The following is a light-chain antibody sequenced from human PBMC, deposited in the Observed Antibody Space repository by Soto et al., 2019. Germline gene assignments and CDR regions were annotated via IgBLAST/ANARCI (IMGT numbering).Light chain of an antibody. Sequence: QSALTQPRSVSGSPGQSVTISCTGTSSDVGGYNYVSWYQQHPGKAPKLMISDVSKRPSGVPDRFSGSKSDNTASLTISGLQAEDEADYYCCSYAGSYTLVFRTGTKVTVL. CDR1: SSDVGGYNY. J-gene: IGLJ1*01. CDR2: DVS. CDR3: CSYAGSYTLV. V-gene: IGLV2-11*01.